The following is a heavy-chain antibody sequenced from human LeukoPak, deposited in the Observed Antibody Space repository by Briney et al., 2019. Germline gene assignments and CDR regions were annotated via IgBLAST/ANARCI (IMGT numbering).Heavy chain of an antibody. CDR1: GFTISSYY. Sequence: GGSLRLSCAASGFTISSYYMSWIRQAPGKGLEWVSYICSSGSTIYYADSVKGRFTMSRDNAKVSLYLQMNSLRAEDTAVYYCARDELQEIVATKRAYAFDIWGQGTMVTVSS. D-gene: IGHD5-12*01. V-gene: IGHV3-11*01. CDR2: ICSSGSTI. J-gene: IGHJ3*02. CDR3: ARDELQEIVATKRAYAFDI.